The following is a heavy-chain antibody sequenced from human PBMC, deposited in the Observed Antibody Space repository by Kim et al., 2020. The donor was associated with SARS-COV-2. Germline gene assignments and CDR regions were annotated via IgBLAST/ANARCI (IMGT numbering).Heavy chain of an antibody. D-gene: IGHD5-18*01. Sequence: YNPSLKSRVTIPVDTSQNQFSLKLSSVTAADTAVYYCARHVDTAMVSLDPWGQGTLVTVSS. V-gene: IGHV4-39*01. J-gene: IGHJ5*02. CDR3: ARHVDTAMVSLDP.